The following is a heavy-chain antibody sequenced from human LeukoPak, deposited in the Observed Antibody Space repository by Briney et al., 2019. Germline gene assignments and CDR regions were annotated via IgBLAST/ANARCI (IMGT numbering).Heavy chain of an antibody. CDR1: GGTFSSYA. Sequence: SVTVSCTASGGTFSSYAISWVRQAPGQGLEWMGGIIPIFGTANYAQKFQGRVTITADESTSTAYMELSSLRSEDTAVYYCARDRQKLQLWSSPGGYYGMDVWGKGTTVTVSA. CDR3: ARDRQKLQLWSSPGGYYGMDV. J-gene: IGHJ6*04. V-gene: IGHV1-69*01. CDR2: IIPIFGTA. D-gene: IGHD5-18*01.